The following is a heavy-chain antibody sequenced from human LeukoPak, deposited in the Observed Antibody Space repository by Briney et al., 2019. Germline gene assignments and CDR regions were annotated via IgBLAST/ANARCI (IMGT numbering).Heavy chain of an antibody. Sequence: SETLSLTCAVYGGSFSGYYWSWIRQPPGKGLEWIGEINHSGSTNYNPSLKGRVTISVDTSKNQFSLKLSSVTAADTAVYYCARGLDGGNSYYFDYWGQGTLVTVSS. CDR3: ARGLDGGNSYYFDY. CDR1: GGSFSGYY. V-gene: IGHV4-34*01. CDR2: INHSGST. J-gene: IGHJ4*02. D-gene: IGHD4-23*01.